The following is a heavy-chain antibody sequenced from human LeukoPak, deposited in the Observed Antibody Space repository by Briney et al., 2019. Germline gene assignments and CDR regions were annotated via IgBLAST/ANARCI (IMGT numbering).Heavy chain of an antibody. CDR2: ISYDGSNK. J-gene: IGHJ4*02. D-gene: IGHD6-19*01. CDR1: GFTFSSYA. CDR3: ARGLTPGYSSGWD. V-gene: IGHV3-30-3*01. Sequence: PGGSLRLSCAASGFTFSSYAMHWVRQAPGKGLEWVAVISYDGSNKYYADSVKGRFTISRDNAKNTLYLQMNSLRAEDTAVYYCARGLTPGYSSGWDWGQGTLVTVSS.